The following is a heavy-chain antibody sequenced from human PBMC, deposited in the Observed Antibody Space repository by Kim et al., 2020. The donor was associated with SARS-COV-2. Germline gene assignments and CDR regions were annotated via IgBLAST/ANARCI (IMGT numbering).Heavy chain of an antibody. J-gene: IGHJ4*02. D-gene: IGHD3-22*01. V-gene: IGHV1-8*01. CDR2: T. CDR3: ARASYDKGGDY. Sequence: TGYAQKFQGRVTMTRNTSISTAYMELSSLRSEDTAVYYCARASYDKGGDYWGQGTLVTVSS.